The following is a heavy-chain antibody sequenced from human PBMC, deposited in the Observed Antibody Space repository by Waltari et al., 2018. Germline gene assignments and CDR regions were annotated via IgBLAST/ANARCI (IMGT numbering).Heavy chain of an antibody. D-gene: IGHD2-15*01. CDR3: ARERGLYCSSGSCYSDY. CDR2: ISPDGSEQ. Sequence: EVRVVESGGGLVQPGGSLRLSCAVSGFPFSSYWITWVRQAPGKGLELVCNISPDGSEQYYVYSVTGRFTIYIDNAKYSVFLQMDSLRVEDTAVYYCARERGLYCSSGSCYSDYWGQGARVTVSS. J-gene: IGHJ4*02. V-gene: IGHV3-7*01. CDR1: GFPFSSYW.